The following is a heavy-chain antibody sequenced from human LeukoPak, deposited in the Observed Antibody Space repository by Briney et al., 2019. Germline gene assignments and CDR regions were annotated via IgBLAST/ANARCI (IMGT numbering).Heavy chain of an antibody. CDR3: ARDYWWNYDY. J-gene: IGHJ4*02. V-gene: IGHV3-23*01. D-gene: IGHD1-7*01. CDR2: ISDSGGST. CDR1: GFTFSSYA. Sequence: PGGTLRLSCAASGFTFSSYAMSWVRQAPGKGLEWVSGISDSGGSTYYADSVRGRFTISRDISKNTIYLQMDSLRAEDTAIYYCARDYWWNYDYWGQGTLVTVSS.